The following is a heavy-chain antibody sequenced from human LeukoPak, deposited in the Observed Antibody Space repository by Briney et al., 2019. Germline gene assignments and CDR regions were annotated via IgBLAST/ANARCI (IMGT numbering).Heavy chain of an antibody. Sequence: ASVKVSCKASGYSFTNHDMHWVRQAPGQRLEWMGYINPDNGNTKYSQEFQGRVAITRDTSASTVYMELRSLRSDDTAVYYCARGELTAMVRGVPYYYYYLDVWGKGTTVNIPS. CDR2: INPDNGNT. J-gene: IGHJ6*03. V-gene: IGHV1-3*01. CDR3: ARGELTAMVRGVPYYYYYLDV. D-gene: IGHD3-10*01. CDR1: GYSFTNHD.